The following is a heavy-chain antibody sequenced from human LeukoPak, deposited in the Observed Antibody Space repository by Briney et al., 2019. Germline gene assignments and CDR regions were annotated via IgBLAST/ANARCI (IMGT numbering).Heavy chain of an antibody. CDR1: GYTFTGYY. Sequence: ASVKVSCKASGYTFTGYYMHWVRQAPGQGLEWMGWINTNTGNPTYAQGFTGRFVFSLDTSVSTAYLQISSLKAEDTAVYYCARDRYIVVVPAAMEPGDYWGQGTLVTVSS. CDR3: ARDRYIVVVPAAMEPGDY. D-gene: IGHD2-2*01. J-gene: IGHJ4*02. CDR2: INTNTGNP. V-gene: IGHV7-4-1*02.